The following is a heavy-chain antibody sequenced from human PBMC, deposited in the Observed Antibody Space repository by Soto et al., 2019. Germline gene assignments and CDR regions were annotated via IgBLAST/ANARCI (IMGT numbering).Heavy chain of an antibody. CDR3: ARVGTISETLDY. J-gene: IGHJ4*02. D-gene: IGHD5-12*01. CDR1: GESFSGYY. V-gene: IGHV4-34*01. CDR2: INHSGTT. Sequence: QVQLQQWGAGLLKPSETLSLTCAVYGESFSGYYWSWIRQPPGKGLEWIGEINHSGTTNYNPSLKRRVTISVDTSKNQFSLKLSSVTAADTAVYYCARVGTISETLDYWGQGTLVTVSS.